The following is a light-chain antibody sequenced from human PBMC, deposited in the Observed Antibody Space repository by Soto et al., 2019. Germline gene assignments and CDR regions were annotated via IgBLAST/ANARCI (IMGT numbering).Light chain of an antibody. CDR2: RNN. CDR1: SSNIGSNY. Sequence: QSVLTQPPSASGTPGQRVTISCSGSSSNIGSNYVYWYQQLPGTAPKLLIPRNNQRPSGVPGRFSGSKSGTSASLAISGLRSEDEADYYCAAWDDSLSGYVFGTGTKLTVL. V-gene: IGLV1-47*01. J-gene: IGLJ1*01. CDR3: AAWDDSLSGYV.